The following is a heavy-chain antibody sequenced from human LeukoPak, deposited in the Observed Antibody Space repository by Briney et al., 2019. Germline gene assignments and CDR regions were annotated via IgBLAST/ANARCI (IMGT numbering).Heavy chain of an antibody. CDR1: GVTFSSHA. CDR3: ARLSTAVADSDY. CDR2: ITGSGGST. J-gene: IGHJ4*02. Sequence: GGSLRLSCAASGVTFSSHAMTWVRQAPGKGLEWVSGITGSGGSTYYAESVKGRFTISRDNSKSTVHLQMNSLRAEDTAVYYCARLSTAVADSDYWGQGTLVTVSS. V-gene: IGHV3-23*01. D-gene: IGHD6-13*01.